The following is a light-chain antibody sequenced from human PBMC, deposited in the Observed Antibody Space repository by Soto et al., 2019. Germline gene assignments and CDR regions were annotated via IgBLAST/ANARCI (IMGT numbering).Light chain of an antibody. CDR3: MQVLQNPLT. J-gene: IGKJ4*01. CDR1: QSLLHSNGYNY. Sequence: DIVVTQSPLSLPVSPGEPASISCRSSQSLLHSNGYNYLDWYLQKPGQSPQLLIYLGSNRASGVPDRFSGSGSGTEYTLKISRVEAEDVGVYYCMQVLQNPLTFGGGTKVEIK. CDR2: LGS. V-gene: IGKV2-28*01.